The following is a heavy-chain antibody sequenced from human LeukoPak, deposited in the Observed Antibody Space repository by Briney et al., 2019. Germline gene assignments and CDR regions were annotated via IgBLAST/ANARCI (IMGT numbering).Heavy chain of an antibody. CDR2: ISSTGSTI. CDR3: ARGSYSSSNYFDY. Sequence: GGSLRLSCAASGFTFSSYSMNWVRQAPGKGLEWVSYISSTGSTIYYADSVRGRFTISRDNAKNSLYLQMNSLRAEDTAVYYCARGSYSSSNYFDYGGQGTLVTVSS. V-gene: IGHV3-48*01. D-gene: IGHD6-6*01. CDR1: GFTFSSYS. J-gene: IGHJ4*02.